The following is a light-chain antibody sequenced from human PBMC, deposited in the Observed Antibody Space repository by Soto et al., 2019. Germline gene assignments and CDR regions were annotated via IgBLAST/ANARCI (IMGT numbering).Light chain of an antibody. Sequence: EIVMTQSPATLSVSPGERATLSCRASQSVYSNLAWYQQKPGQAPRLLIYDASTRATGIPARFSGSGSGTEFTLPISSLQSEDFAVYYCQQYNKWPLTFGGGTKVEIK. CDR2: DAS. CDR1: QSVYSN. V-gene: IGKV3-15*01. J-gene: IGKJ4*01. CDR3: QQYNKWPLT.